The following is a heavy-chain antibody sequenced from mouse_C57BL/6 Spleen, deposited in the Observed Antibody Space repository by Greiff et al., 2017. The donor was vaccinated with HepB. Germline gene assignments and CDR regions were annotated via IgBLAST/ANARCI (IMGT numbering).Heavy chain of an antibody. Sequence: VQLQQSGPELVKPGASVKLSCKASGYTFTSYDINWVKQRPGPGLEWIGWIYPRDGSTKYNEKFKGKATLTVDTSSSTAYMELHSLTSEDSAVYFCARRGSSGYDGFDYWGQGTTLTVSS. J-gene: IGHJ2*01. CDR3: ARRGSSGYDGFDY. CDR2: IYPRDGST. CDR1: GYTFTSYD. V-gene: IGHV1-85*01. D-gene: IGHD3-2*02.